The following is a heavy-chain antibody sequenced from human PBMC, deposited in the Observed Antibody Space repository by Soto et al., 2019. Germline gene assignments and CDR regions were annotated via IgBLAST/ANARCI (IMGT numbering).Heavy chain of an antibody. CDR1: GYSFTSYW. CDR2: IYPGDSDT. D-gene: IGHD3-22*01. Sequence: PGESLKISCKGSGYSFTSYWIGWVRQRPGKGLEWMGIIYPGDSDTRYSPSFQGQVTISADKSISTAYLQWSSLKASDAAMYYCASSYYYDSSGSLDAFDIWGQGTMVTVSS. V-gene: IGHV5-51*01. CDR3: ASSYYYDSSGSLDAFDI. J-gene: IGHJ3*02.